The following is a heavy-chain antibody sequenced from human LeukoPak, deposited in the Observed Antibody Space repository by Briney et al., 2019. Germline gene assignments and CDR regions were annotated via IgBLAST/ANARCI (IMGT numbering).Heavy chain of an antibody. D-gene: IGHD3-10*01. V-gene: IGHV4-4*02. J-gene: IGHJ3*02. Sequence: SETLSLTCAVSGGSISSNNWWGWVRQPPGKGLEWIGEIYHSGSPNYNPSLKSRVTISVDKSRNHFSLNLSSVTAADTAVYYCARPFYYYGSGSYYNGDAFDIWGQGTMVTVSS. CDR1: GGSISSNNW. CDR2: IYHSGSP. CDR3: ARPFYYYGSGSYYNGDAFDI.